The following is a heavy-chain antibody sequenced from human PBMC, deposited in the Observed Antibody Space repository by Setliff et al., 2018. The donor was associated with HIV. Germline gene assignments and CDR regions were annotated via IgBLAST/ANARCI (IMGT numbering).Heavy chain of an antibody. D-gene: IGHD1-26*01. CDR1: GFTFSRYR. CDR2: ISSSSSTI. CDR3: ARELGMTSDF. Sequence: GGSLRLSCAASGFTFSRYRMNWVRQAPGKGLEWVSDISSSSSTIYYADSVKGRFTISRDNSKNTVYLQMNNTRVEDTAVYYCARELGMTSDFWGQKTLVTVSS. V-gene: IGHV3-48*01. J-gene: IGHJ4*02.